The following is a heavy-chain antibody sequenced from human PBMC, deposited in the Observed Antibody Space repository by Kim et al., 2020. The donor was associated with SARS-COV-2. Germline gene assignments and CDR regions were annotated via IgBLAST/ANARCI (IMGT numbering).Heavy chain of an antibody. V-gene: IGHV3-21*01. CDR2: ITSSRRNI. J-gene: IGHJ6*02. D-gene: IGHD6-19*01. CDR1: GFTFDSYS. CDR3: ARDAGQWLEYYYYYGMDV. Sequence: GGSLRLSCAASGFTFDSYSMNWVRQAPGKGLEWVASITSSRRNIYYADSVKGRFTISRDNAKNSLYLQMNSLRAEDTAVYYCARDAGQWLEYYYYYGMDVWGQGTTVTVSS.